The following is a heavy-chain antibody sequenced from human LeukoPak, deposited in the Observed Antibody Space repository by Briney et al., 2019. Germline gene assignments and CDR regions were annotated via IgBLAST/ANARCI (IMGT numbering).Heavy chain of an antibody. V-gene: IGHV3-23*01. Sequence: SLRLSCAASGFTXSSXAMSWVRQAPGKGLEWVSAISGSGGSTYYADSVKGRFTISRDNSKNTLYLQMNSLRAEDTAVYYCAKVPKTAMIVHYWGQGTLVTVSS. CDR3: AKVPKTAMIVHY. CDR1: GFTXSSXA. D-gene: IGHD5-18*01. CDR2: ISGSGGST. J-gene: IGHJ4*02.